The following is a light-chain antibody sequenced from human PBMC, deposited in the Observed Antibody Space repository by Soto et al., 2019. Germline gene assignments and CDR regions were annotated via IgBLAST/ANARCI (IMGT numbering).Light chain of an antibody. V-gene: IGKV3-15*01. CDR3: HQYNNWPPWT. CDR2: DAS. J-gene: IGKJ1*01. CDR1: RGISSN. Sequence: IVMTQSPATLSVSPGERASLSCRASRGISSNLAWYQQKPGQAPRLLIYDASTRATGVPARFSGSGSGTEFTLTISSLQSEDFAVYYCHQYNNWPPWTFGQGTKVDIK.